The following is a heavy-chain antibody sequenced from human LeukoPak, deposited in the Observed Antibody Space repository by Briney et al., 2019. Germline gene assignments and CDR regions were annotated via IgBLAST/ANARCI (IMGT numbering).Heavy chain of an antibody. CDR2: INPNSGGT. CDR1: GYTFTGYY. V-gene: IGHV1-2*02. CDR3: ARDNFYSYGPYYYYYYMDV. D-gene: IGHD5-18*01. Sequence: GASVKVSCKASGYTFTGYYMHWVRQAPGQGLEWTGWINPNSGGTNYAQKFRGRVTMTRDTSISTAYMELSRLRSDDTAVYYCARDNFYSYGPYYYYYYMDVWGKGTTVTVSS. J-gene: IGHJ6*03.